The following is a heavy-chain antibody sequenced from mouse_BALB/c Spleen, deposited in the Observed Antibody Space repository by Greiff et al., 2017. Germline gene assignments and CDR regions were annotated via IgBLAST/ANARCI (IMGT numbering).Heavy chain of an antibody. Sequence: EVKVVESGGGLVKPGGSLKLSCAASGFTFSDSYMYWVRQTPEKRLEWVATISDGGSYTYYPDSVKGRFTISRDNAKNNLYLQMSSLKTEDTAMYNCATGTDFDYWGQGTTLTVSS. V-gene: IGHV5-4*02. CDR2: ISDGGSYT. J-gene: IGHJ2*01. CDR3: ATGTDFDY. CDR1: GFTFSDSY. D-gene: IGHD3-3*01.